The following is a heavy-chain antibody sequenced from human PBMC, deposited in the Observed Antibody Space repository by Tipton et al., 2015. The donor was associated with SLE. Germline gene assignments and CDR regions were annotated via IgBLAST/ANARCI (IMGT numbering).Heavy chain of an antibody. CDR2: IWFDGSNK. J-gene: IGHJ4*02. Sequence: SLRLSCAASGFNFNSYGMHWVSQAPGKGLEWVEVIWFDGSNKYYVDSVKGRLTISRDNSKNTLFLQMNSLRAEDTAVYYCSKGEDYYGSGGDYWGQGTLVTVSS. D-gene: IGHD3-10*01. CDR3: SKGEDYYGSGGDY. CDR1: GFNFNSYG. V-gene: IGHV3-30*18.